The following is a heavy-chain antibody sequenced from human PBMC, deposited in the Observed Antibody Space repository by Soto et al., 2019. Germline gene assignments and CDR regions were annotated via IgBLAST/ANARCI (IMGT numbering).Heavy chain of an antibody. J-gene: IGHJ4*02. CDR3: ATDLRYCSGSSCYYFDY. V-gene: IGHV1-24*01. CDR2: FDPEDGET. Sequence: ASVKVSCKVSGYTLTELSMHWVRQAPGKGLEWMGGFDPEDGETIYAQKFQGRVTMTEDTSTDTAYMELSSLRSEDTAVYYCATDLRYCSGSSCYYFDYWGQGTLVTVSS. CDR1: GYTLTELS. D-gene: IGHD2-15*01.